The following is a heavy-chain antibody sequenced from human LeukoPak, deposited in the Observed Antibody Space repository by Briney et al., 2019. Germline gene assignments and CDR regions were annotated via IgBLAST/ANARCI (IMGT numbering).Heavy chain of an antibody. V-gene: IGHV3-30*04. CDR1: GFPFSSYA. CDR3: ARAGKKKYSGSYLDY. Sequence: GGSLRLSCAASGFPFSSYAMHWVRQAPGKGLEWVAVISYDGSNKYYADSVKGRFTISRDNSKNTLYLQMNSLRAEDTAVYYCARAGKKKYSGSYLDYWGQGTLVTVSS. J-gene: IGHJ4*02. D-gene: IGHD1-26*01. CDR2: ISYDGSNK.